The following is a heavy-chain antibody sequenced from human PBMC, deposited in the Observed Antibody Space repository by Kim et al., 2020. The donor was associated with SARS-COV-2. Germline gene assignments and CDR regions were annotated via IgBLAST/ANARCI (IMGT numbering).Heavy chain of an antibody. J-gene: IGHJ4*02. V-gene: IGHV1-2*02. CDR3: ARDLSTLKTPDY. D-gene: IGHD3-16*01. Sequence: NYAQKFQGRVTMTRDTSISTAYMELSRLRSDDTAVYYCARDLSTLKTPDYWGQGTLVTVSS.